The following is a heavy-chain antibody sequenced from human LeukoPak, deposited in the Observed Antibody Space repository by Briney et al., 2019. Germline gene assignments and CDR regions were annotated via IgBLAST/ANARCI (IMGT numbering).Heavy chain of an antibody. Sequence: GGSLRLSCAASGFTFSSYGMHWVRQAPGKGLEWVAVISYDGSNKYYADSVKGRFTISRDNSKNTLYLQMNSLRAEDTAVYYCARERNLEIAAAGTIFDYWGQGTLVTVSS. CDR3: ARERNLEIAAAGTIFDY. V-gene: IGHV3-30*03. CDR2: ISYDGSNK. J-gene: IGHJ4*02. D-gene: IGHD6-13*01. CDR1: GFTFSSYG.